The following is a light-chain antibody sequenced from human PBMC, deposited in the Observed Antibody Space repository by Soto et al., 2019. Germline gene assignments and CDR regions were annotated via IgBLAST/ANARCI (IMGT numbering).Light chain of an antibody. V-gene: IGKV3-15*01. CDR1: QSVSSN. CDR3: QQYNNWPWT. CDR2: RAS. J-gene: IGKJ1*01. Sequence: EIVMTQSPATLSVSPGERATLSCRASQSVSSNLAWYQQKPGQAPRLLIYRASTRATSIPARFSGSGSGTEFTLTISGLQSEDFAAYYCQQYNNWPWTFGQGTKVDIK.